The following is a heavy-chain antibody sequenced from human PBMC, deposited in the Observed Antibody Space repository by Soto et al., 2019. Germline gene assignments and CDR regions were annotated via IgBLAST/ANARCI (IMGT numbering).Heavy chain of an antibody. CDR3: AKDQSVLQFDSSGYYSYFYGMDV. CDR2: IWYDGSNK. D-gene: IGHD3-22*01. Sequence: GVSLRLSCAASGFTFSSYGMHWVRQAPGKGLEWVAVIWYDGSNKYYADSVKGRLTISRDNSKNTLYVQMNSLRAEDTAVYYCAKDQSVLQFDSSGYYSYFYGMDVWGQGTTVTVSS. V-gene: IGHV3-30*02. J-gene: IGHJ6*02. CDR1: GFTFSSYG.